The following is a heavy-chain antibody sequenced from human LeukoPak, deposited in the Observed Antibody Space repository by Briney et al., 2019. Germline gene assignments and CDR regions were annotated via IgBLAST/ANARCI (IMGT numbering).Heavy chain of an antibody. CDR2: IYPGDSDT. J-gene: IGHJ4*02. D-gene: IGHD5-24*01. Sequence: GESLKISCQGSGYSFSNYWIAWVRQMPGKGLEWMGIIYPGDSDTRYSPSFQGQVTISADKSISTAYLQWSILKASDTAMYYCARRDGYDSTTFDYWGQGTLVTVSS. V-gene: IGHV5-51*01. CDR1: GYSFSNYW. CDR3: ARRDGYDSTTFDY.